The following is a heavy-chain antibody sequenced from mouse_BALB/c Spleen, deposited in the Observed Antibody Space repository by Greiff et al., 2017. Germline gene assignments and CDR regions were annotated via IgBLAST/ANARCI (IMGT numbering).Heavy chain of an antibody. CDR3: ARGGYDDAMDY. J-gene: IGHJ4*01. D-gene: IGHD2-14*01. CDR1: GFTFSSFG. V-gene: IGHV5-17*02. CDR2: ISSGSSTI. Sequence: VQLKESGGGLVQPGGSRKLSCAASGFTFSSFGMHWVRQAPEKGLEWVAYISSGSSTIYYADTVKGRFTISRDNPKNTPFLQMTSLRSEDTAMYYCARGGYDDAMDYWGQGTSVTVSS.